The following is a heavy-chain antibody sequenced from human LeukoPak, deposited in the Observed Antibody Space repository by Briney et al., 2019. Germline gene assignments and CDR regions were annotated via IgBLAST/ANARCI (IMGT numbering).Heavy chain of an antibody. Sequence: PGGSLRLSCAASGFTFGSYWMSWVRQAPGKGLEWVANIKPDGSKKNYVDFVRGRFTISRNNAKNSLYLQLNSLRAEDTAIYYCTRVGYIDEGIDYWGQGTLVTVSS. CDR2: IKPDGSKK. CDR1: GFTFGSYW. V-gene: IGHV3-7*04. CDR3: TRVGYIDEGIDY. J-gene: IGHJ4*02. D-gene: IGHD5-24*01.